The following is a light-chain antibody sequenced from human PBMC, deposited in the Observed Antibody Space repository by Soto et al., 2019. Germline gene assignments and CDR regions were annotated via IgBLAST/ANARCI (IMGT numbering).Light chain of an antibody. CDR3: QHYNNWPLT. Sequence: EIVLTQSPGTLSLSPGERASLSCRASQSVSDNYLAWYQQKPGQAPRLVVYGASSRATGVPARFSGSGSGTEFTLTISSLQSEDFAAYFCQHYNNWPLTFGGGTKVDIK. V-gene: IGKV3D-15*01. J-gene: IGKJ4*01. CDR2: GAS. CDR1: QSVSDN.